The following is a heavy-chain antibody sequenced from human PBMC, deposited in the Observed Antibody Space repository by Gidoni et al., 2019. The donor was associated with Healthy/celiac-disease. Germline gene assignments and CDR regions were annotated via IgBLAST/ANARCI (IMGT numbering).Heavy chain of an antibody. CDR1: GFTFSSYA. D-gene: IGHD6-13*01. CDR3: AKDIAAAGD. J-gene: IGHJ4*02. Sequence: EVQLLASGGGSVPPGGSLRPPCAASGFTFSSYAMRGVRQAPGKGLEWVSAISGSSGSTYYADSVKGRFTISRDNSKNTLYLQMNSLRAEDTAVYYCAKDIAAAGDWGQGTLVTVSS. V-gene: IGHV3-23*01. CDR2: ISGSSGST.